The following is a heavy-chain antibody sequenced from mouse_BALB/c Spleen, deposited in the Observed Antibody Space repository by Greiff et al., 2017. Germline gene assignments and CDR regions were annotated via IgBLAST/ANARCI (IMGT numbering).Heavy chain of an antibody. CDR2: ISYDGSN. CDR1: GYSITSGYY. V-gene: IGHV3-6*02. Sequence: EVQLQQSGPGLVKPSRSLSLTCSVTGYSITSGYYWYWIRQFPGNILELMGYISYDGSNNYNPTLKNRISITRDTSKNQFFLKLNSVTTEDTATYYCARGADSNYWGQGTTLTVSS. J-gene: IGHJ2*01. CDR3: ARGADSNY.